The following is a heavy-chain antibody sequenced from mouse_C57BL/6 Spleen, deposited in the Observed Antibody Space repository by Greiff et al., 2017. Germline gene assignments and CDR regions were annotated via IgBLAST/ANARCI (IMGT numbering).Heavy chain of an antibody. CDR1: GYTFTSYW. CDR3: ARGVYGSCPPLAY. Sequence: QVQLQQPGTELVKPGASVKLSCKASGYTFTSYWMHWVKQRPGQGLEWIGNINPSNGGTNYNEKFKSKATLTVDTSSSTAYMQLRTLTSEVSAVYYCARGVYGSCPPLAYWGQGTLVTGSA. D-gene: IGHD1-1*01. J-gene: IGHJ3*01. V-gene: IGHV1-53*01. CDR2: INPSNGGT.